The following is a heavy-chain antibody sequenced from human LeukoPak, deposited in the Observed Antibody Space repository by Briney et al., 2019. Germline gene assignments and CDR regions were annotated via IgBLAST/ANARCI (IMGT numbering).Heavy chain of an antibody. CDR3: ARAHLWSGSIPPDY. V-gene: IGHV3-48*01. J-gene: IGHJ4*02. D-gene: IGHD3-3*01. CDR2: ISISSSTI. Sequence: GRSLRLSCAGSGFTFSTYSMNWVRQAPGKGLEWVSYISISSSTIYYADSVKGRFTISRDNAKNSLYLQMNSLRAEDTAVYYCARAHLWSGSIPPDYWGQGTLVTVSS. CDR1: GFTFSTYS.